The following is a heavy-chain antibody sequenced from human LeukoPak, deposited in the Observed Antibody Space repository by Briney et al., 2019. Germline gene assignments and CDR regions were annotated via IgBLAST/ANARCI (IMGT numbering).Heavy chain of an antibody. V-gene: IGHV3-7*01. Sequence: GGSLILSCVASGFTFSNYWMSWVRQAPGKGLEWVANIKQDGSEKYYVDSLKGRFTISRDNAKNSLYLQMNSLRAEDTAVYYCARDRLYTDYEFDYWGQGTLVTVSS. CDR2: IKQDGSEK. CDR1: GFTFSNYW. J-gene: IGHJ4*02. D-gene: IGHD5-12*01. CDR3: ARDRLYTDYEFDY.